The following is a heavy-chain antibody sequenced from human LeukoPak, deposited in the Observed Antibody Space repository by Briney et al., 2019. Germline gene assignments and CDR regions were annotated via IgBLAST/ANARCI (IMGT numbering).Heavy chain of an antibody. Sequence: SETLSLTCAVSGGSISRSNWWSWVRQPPGKGLEWIGEIYHSGGINYNPSLKSRVTISVDTSKNQFSLKLSSVTAADTAVYYCASLDWGSLGFDYWGQGTLVTVSS. V-gene: IGHV4-4*02. CDR3: ASLDWGSLGFDY. D-gene: IGHD3-9*01. J-gene: IGHJ4*02. CDR1: GGSISRSNW. CDR2: IYHSGGI.